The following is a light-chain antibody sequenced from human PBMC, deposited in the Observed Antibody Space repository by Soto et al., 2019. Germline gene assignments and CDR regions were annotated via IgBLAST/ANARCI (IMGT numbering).Light chain of an antibody. Sequence: QSALTQPASVSGSPGQSIAISCIGSSSDVGGYNYFSWHQQHPGKAPKVVIYDVSNRPSGVSDRFSGSKSGNTASLTISGLQAEDEADYYCSSYTSSSTYVFGTGTKVTVL. CDR3: SSYTSSSTYV. CDR2: DVS. V-gene: IGLV2-14*01. J-gene: IGLJ1*01. CDR1: SSDVGGYNY.